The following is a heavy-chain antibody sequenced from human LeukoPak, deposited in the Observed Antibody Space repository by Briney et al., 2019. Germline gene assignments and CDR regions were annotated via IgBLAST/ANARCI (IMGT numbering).Heavy chain of an antibody. CDR2: ISGSGGST. CDR3: ARGTGGWVAFDI. J-gene: IGHJ3*02. Sequence: GGSLRLSCAASGFTFSSYGMSWVRQAPGKGLEWVSAISGSGGSTYYADSVKGRFTISRDNSKNTLYLQMNSLRAEDTAVYYCARGTGGWVAFDIWGQGTMVTVSS. D-gene: IGHD1-1*01. V-gene: IGHV3-23*01. CDR1: GFTFSSYG.